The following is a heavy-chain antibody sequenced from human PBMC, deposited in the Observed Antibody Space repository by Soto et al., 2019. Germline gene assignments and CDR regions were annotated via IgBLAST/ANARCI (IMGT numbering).Heavy chain of an antibody. CDR1: GGSISSSNW. J-gene: IGHJ4*02. CDR3: ARDLADSAARGFDY. D-gene: IGHD6-6*01. CDR2: IYHSGST. V-gene: IGHV4-4*02. Sequence: PSDTLSLTCAVSGGSISSSNWWSWVRQPPGKGLEWIGEIYHSGSTNYNPSLKSRVTISVDKSKNQFSLKLSSVTAADTAVYYCARDLADSAARGFDYWGQGTLVTVSS.